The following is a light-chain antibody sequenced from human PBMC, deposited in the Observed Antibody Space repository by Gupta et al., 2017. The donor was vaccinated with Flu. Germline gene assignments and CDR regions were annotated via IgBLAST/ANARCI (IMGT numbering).Light chain of an antibody. CDR3: QQSSS. CDR1: QSLPNY. J-gene: IGKJ2*01. CDR2: SAF. V-gene: IGKV1-39*01. Sequence: DSQMTQSPSSLSASVGDRVTITCRTSQSLPNYLSWDRQKPGKAPELLIYSAFSLQSGVPSRFSGSGSGTTFTLTISSLQPEDFATYYCQQSSSFGEGTKLEIK.